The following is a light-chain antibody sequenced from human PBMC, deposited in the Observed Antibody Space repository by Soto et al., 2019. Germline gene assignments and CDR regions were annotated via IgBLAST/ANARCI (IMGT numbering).Light chain of an antibody. CDR2: AVT. CDR1: SNDVGSYNL. CDR3: SSYAGFNTVI. J-gene: IGLJ2*01. V-gene: IGLV2-23*02. Sequence: QAVVTQPASVSGSPGQSITISCTGTSNDVGSYNLVSWYQQHPGKAPKLMISAVTKRPAGVSSRFSASKSGNTASLTISGLQAEDEADYYCSSYAGFNTVIFGGGTQLTVL.